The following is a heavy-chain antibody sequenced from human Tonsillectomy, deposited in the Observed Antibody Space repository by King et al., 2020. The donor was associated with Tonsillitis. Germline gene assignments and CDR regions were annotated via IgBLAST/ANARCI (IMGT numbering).Heavy chain of an antibody. V-gene: IGHV3-64*01. J-gene: IGHJ4*02. Sequence: VQLVESGGGLVQPGGSLRLSCAASGFTFSTYAMHWVRQAPGKGLEYVSAISSNGGSTYYANSVKGRFTISRDNSKNTLYLQMGSLRTEDMAVYYCARGCIAVAVPFDYWGQGTLVTVSS. CDR3: ARGCIAVAVPFDY. CDR1: GFTFSTYA. D-gene: IGHD6-19*01. CDR2: ISSNGGST.